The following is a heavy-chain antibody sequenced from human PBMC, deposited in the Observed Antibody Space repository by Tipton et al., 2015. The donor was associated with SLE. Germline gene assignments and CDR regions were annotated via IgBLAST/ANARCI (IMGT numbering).Heavy chain of an antibody. J-gene: IGHJ5*02. Sequence: TLSLTCAVYGGSFSGYYWSWIRQPPGKGLEWIGEINHSGSTNYNPALKSRITISVDTSNNQFSLKLSSVTAADTAVYYCARDLGSSTGWFDPWGQGTLVTVSS. D-gene: IGHD6-6*01. CDR1: GGSFSGYY. CDR3: ARDLGSSTGWFDP. V-gene: IGHV4-34*01. CDR2: INHSGST.